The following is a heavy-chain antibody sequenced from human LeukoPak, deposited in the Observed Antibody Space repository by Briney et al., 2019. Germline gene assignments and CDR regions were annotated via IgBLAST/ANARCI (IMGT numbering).Heavy chain of an antibody. CDR1: GGSISSYY. D-gene: IGHD4-17*01. Sequence: SETLPLTCTVSGGSISSYYWSWIRQPPGKGLEWIGYSYYSGSTNYNPSLKSRVTISVDTSKNQFSLKLSSVTAADTAVYYCATVVTRDYFDYWGQGTLVTVSS. CDR3: ATVVTRDYFDY. V-gene: IGHV4-59*01. J-gene: IGHJ4*02. CDR2: SYYSGST.